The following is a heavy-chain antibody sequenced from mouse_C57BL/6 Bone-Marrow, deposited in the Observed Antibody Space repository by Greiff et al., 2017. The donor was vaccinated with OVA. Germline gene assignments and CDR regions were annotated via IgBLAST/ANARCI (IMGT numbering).Heavy chain of an antibody. Sequence: VKLQQSGPGLVQPSQSLSITCTVSGFSLTSYGVHWVRQSPGKGLEWLGVIWSGGSTDYNAAFISRLSISKDNSKGQVFFKMNSLQADDTAIYYCALYDGYYFDYWGQGTTLTVSS. CDR2: IWSGGST. CDR1: GFSLTSYG. V-gene: IGHV2-2*01. CDR3: ALYDGYYFDY. D-gene: IGHD2-3*01. J-gene: IGHJ2*01.